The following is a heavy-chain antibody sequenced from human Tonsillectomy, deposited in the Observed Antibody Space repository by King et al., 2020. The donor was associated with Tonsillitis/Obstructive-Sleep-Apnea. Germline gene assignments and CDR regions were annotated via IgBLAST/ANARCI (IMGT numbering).Heavy chain of an antibody. V-gene: IGHV3-53*01. J-gene: IGHJ6*03. CDR1: GFTVSSNY. Sequence: VQLVESGGGLIQPGGSLRLSCAASGFTVSSNYMSWVRQAPGKGLEWVSIIYGDGRTFYADSVKGRFTSSRDNSKNTLYLQINSLRVEDTAVYYCAREYCNNTSCYFLDVWGKGTTVTVSS. CDR2: IYGDGRT. D-gene: IGHD2-2*01. CDR3: AREYCNNTSCYFLDV.